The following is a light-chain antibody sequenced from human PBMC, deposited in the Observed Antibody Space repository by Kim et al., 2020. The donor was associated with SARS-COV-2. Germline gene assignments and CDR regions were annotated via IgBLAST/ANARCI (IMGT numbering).Light chain of an antibody. CDR1: SSNIGAGYH. CDR3: SSYDSMLSGL. J-gene: IGLJ2*01. Sequence: QSVLTQPPSMSGAPGQGVTISCSGSSSNIGAGYHVHWYQQLPGTAPKLLIYDNTNRPSGVPDRFSGPNSGTSAFPASTGHQAEDAADYYCSSYDSMLSGLFGGGTQLTVL. V-gene: IGLV1-40*01. CDR2: DNT.